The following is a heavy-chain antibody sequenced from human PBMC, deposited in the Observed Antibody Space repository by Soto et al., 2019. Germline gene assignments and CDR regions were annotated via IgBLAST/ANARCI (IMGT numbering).Heavy chain of an antibody. CDR1: GGSISSGGYS. CDR3: AAIGYVCLDYGMDV. CDR2: IYYSGST. D-gene: IGHD1-1*01. V-gene: IGHV4-30-2*05. Sequence: PSETLSLTCAVSGGSISSGGYSWSWIRQPPGKGLEWIGYIYYSGSTYYNPSLKSRVTISVDTSKNQFSLKLSSVTAADTAVYYCAAIGYVCLDYGMDVWGQGTTVTVSS. J-gene: IGHJ6*02.